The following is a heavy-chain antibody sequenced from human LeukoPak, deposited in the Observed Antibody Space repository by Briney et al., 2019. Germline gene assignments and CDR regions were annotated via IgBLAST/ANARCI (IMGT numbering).Heavy chain of an antibody. CDR3: ARRTNP. Sequence: SETLSLTCTVSGGSMNNYYWNWIRQPAGKGLEWVGHIYSSGSTNYNPSLKSRVTISIDTSKSQFFLKLSSVTAADTAVYYCARRTNPWGQGTLVTVSS. CDR2: IYSSGST. J-gene: IGHJ5*02. CDR1: GGSMNNYY. D-gene: IGHD1-14*01. V-gene: IGHV4-4*07.